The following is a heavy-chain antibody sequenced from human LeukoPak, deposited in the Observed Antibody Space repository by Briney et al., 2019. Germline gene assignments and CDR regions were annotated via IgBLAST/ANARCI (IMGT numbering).Heavy chain of an antibody. CDR1: GYSFTGYY. CDR3: ARGIEGTVYY. D-gene: IGHD5/OR15-5a*01. J-gene: IGHJ4*02. CDR2: INPNSGGT. Sequence: VSVKVSCKASGYSFTGYYMNWVRQAPGQGLEWMGWINPNSGGTSYAQNFQGRVTMTRDTSISTAYMELSSLRSDDTAVYYCARGIEGTVYYWGQGTLVTVSS. V-gene: IGHV1-2*02.